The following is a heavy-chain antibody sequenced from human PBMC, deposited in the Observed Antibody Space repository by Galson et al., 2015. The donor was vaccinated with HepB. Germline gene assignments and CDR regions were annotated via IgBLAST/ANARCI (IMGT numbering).Heavy chain of an antibody. CDR3: ARGLDFDWLGYYGMDV. V-gene: IGHV3-48*03. D-gene: IGHD3-9*01. CDR1: GFTFSSYE. Sequence: SLRLSCAASGFTFSSYEMNWVRQAPGKGLEWVSYISSSGSTIYYADSVKGRFTISRDNAKNSLYLQMNSLRAEDTAVYYCARGLDFDWLGYYGMDVWGQGTTVTVSS. J-gene: IGHJ6*02. CDR2: ISSSGSTI.